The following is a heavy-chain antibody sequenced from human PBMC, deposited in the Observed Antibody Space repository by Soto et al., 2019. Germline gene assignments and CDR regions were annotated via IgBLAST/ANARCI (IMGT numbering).Heavy chain of an antibody. CDR1: GYTFTSYY. J-gene: IGHJ3*02. Sequence: ASVKVSCKSSGYTFTSYYIHWVRQAPGQGLEWMGIINPSGGSTTYAQKFPGRVTMTRDTSTSTVYMELSSLRSEDTAVYYCARPPRSGIAAFDIWGQGTMVTVSS. V-gene: IGHV1-46*01. D-gene: IGHD3-3*01. CDR3: ARPPRSGIAAFDI. CDR2: INPSGGST.